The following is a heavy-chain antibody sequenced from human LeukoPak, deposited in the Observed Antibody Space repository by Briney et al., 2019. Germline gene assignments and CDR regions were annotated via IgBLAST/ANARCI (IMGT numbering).Heavy chain of an antibody. J-gene: IGHJ4*02. CDR1: GGSFSGYY. CDR2: INHSGNT. D-gene: IGHD6-13*01. CDR3: ARLYSSSWSDFDY. Sequence: SETLSLTCAVYGGSFSGYYWSWIRQPPGKGLEWIGEINHSGNTNYNPSLKSRVTISVDTSENQFSLKLSSVTAADTAVYYCARLYSSSWSDFDYWGQGTLVTVSS. V-gene: IGHV4-34*01.